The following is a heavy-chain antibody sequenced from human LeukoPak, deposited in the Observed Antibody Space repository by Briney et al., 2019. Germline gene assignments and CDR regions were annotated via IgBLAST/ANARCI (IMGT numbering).Heavy chain of an antibody. J-gene: IGHJ4*02. V-gene: IGHV3-48*01. Sequence: GSLRLSCAASGFTFSRYWMKWVRQAPGKGLEWISYIGIDSGNTNYADSVKGRFTISGDKAKNSLYLQMNSLRVEDTAVYYCARDYKYAFDNWGQGTLVTVSS. D-gene: IGHD5-24*01. CDR3: ARDYKYAFDN. CDR1: GFTFSRYW. CDR2: IGIDSGNT.